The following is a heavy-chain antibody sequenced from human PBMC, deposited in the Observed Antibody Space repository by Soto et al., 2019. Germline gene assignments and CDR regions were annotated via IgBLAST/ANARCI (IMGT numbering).Heavy chain of an antibody. CDR2: MSHSGGT. J-gene: IGHJ3*02. D-gene: IGHD1-1*01. CDR3: ARVERWTATTVVDAFDI. CDR1: GGFVSSGSYY. Sequence: QVQLQQWGAGLLKPSETLSLTCAVYGGFVSSGSYYWSWIRQPPGKGLDWIGEMSHSGGTHFNPSLKSRVTISVDTSKNQFSLKMSSVTAADTALYYCARVERWTATTVVDAFDIWGPGTMVTVSS. V-gene: IGHV4-34*01.